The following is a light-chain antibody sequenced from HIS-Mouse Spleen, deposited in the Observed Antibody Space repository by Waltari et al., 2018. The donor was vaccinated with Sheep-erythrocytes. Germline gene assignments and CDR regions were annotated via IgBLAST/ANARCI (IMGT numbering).Light chain of an antibody. V-gene: IGLV2-14*01. Sequence: QPALPHPASVSGSPGQSITISCTGTSSHVAGYNYVSWYQQHPGKAPKLMIYEVSNRLSGVSNRFSGSKSGNTASLTISGLQAEDEADYYCSSYTSSSTLDVVFGGGTKLTVL. CDR2: EVS. J-gene: IGLJ2*01. CDR3: SSYTSSSTLDVV. CDR1: SSHVAGYNY.